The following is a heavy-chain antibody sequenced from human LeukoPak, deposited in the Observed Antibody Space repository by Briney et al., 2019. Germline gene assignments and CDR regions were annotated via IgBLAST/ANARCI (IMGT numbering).Heavy chain of an antibody. CDR1: GHTFTSNY. Sequence: ASETVSFTASGHTFTSNYIHWERQDPGQGQEWMGTIYPRDGSTSYAQKFQGRVTLTRDTSTSTVHMELRGLRSEDTAVYYCARDQEGFDYWGQGTLVTVSS. CDR2: IYPRDGST. CDR3: ARDQEGFDY. J-gene: IGHJ4*02. V-gene: IGHV1-46*01.